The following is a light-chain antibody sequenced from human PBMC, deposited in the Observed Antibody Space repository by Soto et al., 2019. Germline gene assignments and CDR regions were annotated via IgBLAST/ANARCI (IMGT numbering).Light chain of an antibody. Sequence: TVLTQSPGTLSLSPGARATLSCRASQNIRSNFLAWYRQKPGQARWLLIYGASNRAGGIPDRFSGSGSGTDLTLTISSLEPEDVEVDDCQQYTTSPFTFGPGTKVDIK. CDR1: QNIRSNF. V-gene: IGKV3-20*01. CDR2: GAS. CDR3: QQYTTSPFT. J-gene: IGKJ3*01.